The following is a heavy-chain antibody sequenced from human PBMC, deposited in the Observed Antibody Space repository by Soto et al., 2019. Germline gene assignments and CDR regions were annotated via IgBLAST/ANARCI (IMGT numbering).Heavy chain of an antibody. CDR2: INHSGST. V-gene: IGHV4-34*09. D-gene: IGHD3-22*01. J-gene: IGHJ4*02. CDR3: ATNRRYYYDSSGKNYYFDY. CDR1: GGSFSGYY. Sequence: SETLSLTCAVYGGSFSGYYWSWIRQPPGKGLEWIGEINHSGSTNYNPSLKSRVTISVDTSKNQFSPKLSSVTAADTAVYYCATNRRYYYDSSGKNYYFDYWGQGTLVTVSS.